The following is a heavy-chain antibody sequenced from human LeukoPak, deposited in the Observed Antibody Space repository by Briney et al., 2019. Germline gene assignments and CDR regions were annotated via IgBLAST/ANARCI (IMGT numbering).Heavy chain of an antibody. CDR3: ARLGTGDCSGTCYGFDC. J-gene: IGHJ4*02. Sequence: SETLSLTCTVSSGSISSNNYYWGWIRQPPGKGLQWIGNTYYSGSTYYNPSLKSRVIISVDTSKNQFSLKLSSVTAADTAVYFCARLGTGDCSGTCYGFDCWGQGTLVTVSS. CDR2: TYYSGST. CDR1: SGSISSNNYY. V-gene: IGHV4-39*01. D-gene: IGHD2-2*01.